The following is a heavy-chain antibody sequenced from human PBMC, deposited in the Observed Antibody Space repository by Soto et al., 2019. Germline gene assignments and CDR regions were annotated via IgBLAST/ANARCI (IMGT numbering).Heavy chain of an antibody. CDR2: IDPSDSYT. CDR1: GYSFTSYW. CDR3: ARHIAVAGRGSYYYYYYGMDV. J-gene: IGHJ6*02. V-gene: IGHV5-10-1*01. Sequence: GESLKISCKGPGYSFTSYWISWVRQMPGKGLEWMGRIDPSDSYTNYSPSFQGHVTISADKSISTAYLQWSSLKASGTAMYYCARHIAVAGRGSYYYYYYGMDVWGQGTTVTVSS. D-gene: IGHD6-19*01.